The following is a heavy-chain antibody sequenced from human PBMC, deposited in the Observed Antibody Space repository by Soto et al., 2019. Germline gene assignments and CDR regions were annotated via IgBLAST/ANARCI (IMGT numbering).Heavy chain of an antibody. CDR3: AKVGCPYRYRYLFYY. CDR1: GFTFSSYW. CDR2: INGDGGSA. Sequence: PGGSLRLSCAASGFTFSSYWMHWVRQAPGKGLVWVSGINGDGGSANYADSVKGRFTISRDNSKNTLYLQMNSLRVEDAAVYYCAKVGCPYRYRYLFYYRGPGTLVNLSS. D-gene: IGHD3-16*02. V-gene: IGHV3-74*01. J-gene: IGHJ4*02.